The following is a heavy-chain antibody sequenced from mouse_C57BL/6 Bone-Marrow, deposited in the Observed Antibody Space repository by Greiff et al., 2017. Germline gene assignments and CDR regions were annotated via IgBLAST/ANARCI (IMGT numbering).Heavy chain of an antibody. CDR3: AREGSNYVGGAMDY. Sequence: QVQLQQPGAELVKPGASVKLSCKASGYTFTSYWMHWVKQRPGRGLEWIGRIDPNSGGTKYNEKFKSKATLTVDKPSSTAYMQLSSLTSEDSAVYYWAREGSNYVGGAMDYWGQGTSVTVSS. V-gene: IGHV1-72*01. J-gene: IGHJ4*01. CDR2: IDPNSGGT. D-gene: IGHD2-5*01. CDR1: GYTFTSYW.